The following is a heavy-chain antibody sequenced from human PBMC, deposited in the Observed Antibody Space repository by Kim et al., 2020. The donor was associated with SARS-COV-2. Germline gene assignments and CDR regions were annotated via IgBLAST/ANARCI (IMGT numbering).Heavy chain of an antibody. V-gene: IGHV3-23*01. J-gene: IGHJ4*02. Sequence: GGSLRLSCAASGFTFSSYAMSWVRQAPGKGLEWVSAISGSGGSTYYADSVKGRFTISRDNSKNTLYLQMNSLRAEDTAVYYCAKATLPVRGVIIKAPHFDYWGQGTLVTVSS. D-gene: IGHD3-10*01. CDR1: GFTFSSYA. CDR3: AKATLPVRGVIIKAPHFDY. CDR2: ISGSGGST.